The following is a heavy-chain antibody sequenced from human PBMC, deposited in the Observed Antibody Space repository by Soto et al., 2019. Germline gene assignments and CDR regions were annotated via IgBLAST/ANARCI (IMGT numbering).Heavy chain of an antibody. CDR1: GFTFSSYA. D-gene: IGHD5-18*01. V-gene: IGHV3-30-3*01. J-gene: IGHJ4*02. Sequence: QVQLVESGGGVVQPGRSLRLSCAASGFTFSSYAMHWVRQAPGKGLEWVAVISYDGSNKYYADSVKGRFTISRDNSKNTLYLRMNSLRAEDTAVYYCASSYGPSSYYFDYWGQGTLVTVSS. CDR3: ASSYGPSSYYFDY. CDR2: ISYDGSNK.